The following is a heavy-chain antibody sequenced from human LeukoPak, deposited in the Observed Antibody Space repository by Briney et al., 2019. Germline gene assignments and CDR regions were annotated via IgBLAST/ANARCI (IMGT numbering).Heavy chain of an antibody. CDR3: VKSAGKDGYRDVFDI. CDR2: ISSTSAYI. V-gene: IGHV3-21*04. Sequence: GGSLRLSCAGSGFALKSYSLSWVRQAPGKGLEWVSSISSTSAYIYYADSVRGLFTISRDIFKNTLYLQMNSLRAEDTAVYHCVKSAGKDGYRDVFDIWGQGTVVTVSS. J-gene: IGHJ3*02. CDR1: GFALKSYS. D-gene: IGHD5-24*01.